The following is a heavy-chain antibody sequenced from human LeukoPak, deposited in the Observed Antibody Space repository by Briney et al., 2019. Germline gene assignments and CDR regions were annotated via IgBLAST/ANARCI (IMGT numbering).Heavy chain of an antibody. D-gene: IGHD3-10*01. J-gene: IGHJ4*02. CDR1: GFTFSSYW. CDR2: INSDGSST. V-gene: IGHV3-74*01. Sequence: TGGSLRLSCAASGFTFSSYWMHWVRQAPGKGLVWVSRINSDGSSTNYADSVKGRFTVSRDNAKNTLHLQMNSLRGEDTAVYYCVRGARVSGTASDYWGQGTLVTVSS. CDR3: VRGARVSGTASDY.